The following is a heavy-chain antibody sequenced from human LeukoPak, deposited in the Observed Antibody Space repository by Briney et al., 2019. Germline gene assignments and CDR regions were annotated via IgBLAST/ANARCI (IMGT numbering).Heavy chain of an antibody. D-gene: IGHD4-17*01. Sequence: ASVRVSCKGSGYTFTNYYMHWVRQAPGHGLEWMGWINPNRGDTNYAQKFQGRVTMTRDTSITTAFMELTRLTSDDTAVYHCTRDLLGFATTPLSDWGQGTLVTVSS. V-gene: IGHV1-2*02. CDR3: TRDLLGFATTPLSD. CDR1: GYTFTNYY. J-gene: IGHJ4*02. CDR2: INPNRGDT.